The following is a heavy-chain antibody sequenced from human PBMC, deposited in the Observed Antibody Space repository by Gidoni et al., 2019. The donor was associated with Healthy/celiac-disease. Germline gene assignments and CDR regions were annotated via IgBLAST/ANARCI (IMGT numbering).Heavy chain of an antibody. CDR1: GFTFSSYA. Sequence: EVQLLESGGGLVQPGGSLRLSCAASGFTFSSYAMSWVRQAPGKGLGWVSALSGSGGSTYYADSVKGRFTISRDNSKNTLYLQMNSLRAEDTAVYYCAKLELGVEWLFDLNDYWGQGTLVTVSS. CDR3: AKLELGVEWLFDLNDY. J-gene: IGHJ4*02. CDR2: LSGSGGST. V-gene: IGHV3-23*01. D-gene: IGHD3-3*01.